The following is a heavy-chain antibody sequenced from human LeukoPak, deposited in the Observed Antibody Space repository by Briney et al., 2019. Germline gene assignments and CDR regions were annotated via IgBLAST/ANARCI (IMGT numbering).Heavy chain of an antibody. V-gene: IGHV1-8*01. CDR2: MNPNSGNT. CDR1: GYTFTSYD. Sequence: ASVKVSCKASGYTFTSYDINRVRQATGQGLEWKGWMNPNSGNTGYAQKFQGRVTMTRNTSISTAYMELSSLRSEDTAVYYCARGDRVFDWSSLPNTWGQGTLVTVSS. J-gene: IGHJ4*02. CDR3: ARGDRVFDWSSLPNT. D-gene: IGHD3-9*01.